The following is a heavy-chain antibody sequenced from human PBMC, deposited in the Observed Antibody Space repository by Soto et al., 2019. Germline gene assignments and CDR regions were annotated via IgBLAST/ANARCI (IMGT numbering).Heavy chain of an antibody. CDR2: IYSGGST. Sequence: EVQLVETGGGLIQPGGSLRLSCAASGFTVSSNYMSWVRQAPGKGLERVSVIYSGGSTYYADSVSGRFTISRDNSKNTLYLQMKSLRAGDTAVYYCARDPPATRHGMDVWGQGTTVTVSS. V-gene: IGHV3-53*02. CDR3: ARDPPATRHGMDV. CDR1: GFTVSSNY. J-gene: IGHJ6*02.